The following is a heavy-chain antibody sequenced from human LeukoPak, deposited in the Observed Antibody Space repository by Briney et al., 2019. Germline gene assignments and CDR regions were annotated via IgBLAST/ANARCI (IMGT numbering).Heavy chain of an antibody. J-gene: IGHJ4*02. CDR2: INHSGST. CDR3: ARRWYTANFDY. CDR1: GGSFSGYY. Sequence: SETLSLTCAVYGGSFSGYYWSWIRQPPGKGLEWIGEINHSGSTNYNPSLKSRVTISVDTSKNQFSLKLSSVTAADTAVYYCARRWYTANFDYWGQGTLVTVSS. V-gene: IGHV4-34*01. D-gene: IGHD2-2*02.